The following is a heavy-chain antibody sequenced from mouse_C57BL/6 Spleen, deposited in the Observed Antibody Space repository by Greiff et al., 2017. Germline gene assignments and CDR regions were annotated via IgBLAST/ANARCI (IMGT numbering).Heavy chain of an antibody. CDR2: ISDGGSYT. CDR1: GFTFSSYA. D-gene: IGHD3-2*02. V-gene: IGHV5-4*01. CDR3: ARERGRLYAMDY. Sequence: EVKLVESGGGLVKPGGSLKLSCAASGFTFSSYAMSWVRQTPEKRLEWVATISDGGSYTYYPDNVKGRFTISRDNAKNNLYLQMSHLKSEDTAMYYCARERGRLYAMDYWGQGTSVTVSS. J-gene: IGHJ4*01.